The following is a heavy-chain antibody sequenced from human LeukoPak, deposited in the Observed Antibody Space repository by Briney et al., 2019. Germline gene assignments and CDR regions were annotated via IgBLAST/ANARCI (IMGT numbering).Heavy chain of an antibody. Sequence: APVTVSCKSSGYTFTSYYMHWVRQAPGQGLEWMGWINPNSGGTNYAQKFQGRVTMTRDTSISTAYMELSRLRSDDTAVYYCARDRVVVPAAFDYWGQGTLVTVSS. V-gene: IGHV1-2*02. CDR3: ARDRVVVPAAFDY. D-gene: IGHD2-2*01. J-gene: IGHJ4*02. CDR1: GYTFTSYY. CDR2: INPNSGGT.